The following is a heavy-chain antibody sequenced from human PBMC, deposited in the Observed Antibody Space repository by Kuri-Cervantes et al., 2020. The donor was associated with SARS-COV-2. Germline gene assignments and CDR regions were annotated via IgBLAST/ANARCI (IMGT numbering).Heavy chain of an antibody. V-gene: IGHV3-48*01. CDR1: GFTFSSYS. D-gene: IGHD5-12*01. CDR3: ARTLIDDYDY. CDR2: ICSSSSTI. J-gene: IGHJ4*02. Sequence: GGSLRLSCAVSGFTFSSYSMNWVRQAPGKGLEWVSYICSSSSTISYAGSVKGRFTISRDNAKNSLNLQMNSLRAEDTAVYYCARTLIDDYDYWGQGTLVTVSS.